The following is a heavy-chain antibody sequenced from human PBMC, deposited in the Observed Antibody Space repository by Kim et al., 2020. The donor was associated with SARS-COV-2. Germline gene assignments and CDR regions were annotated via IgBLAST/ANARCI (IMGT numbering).Heavy chain of an antibody. J-gene: IGHJ5*02. CDR1: GYTFTGYY. D-gene: IGHD2-8*01. CDR3: ARAEGVLHWFDP. CDR2: INPNSGGT. Sequence: ASVKVSCKASGYTFTGYYMHWVRQAPGQGLEWMGRINPNSGGTNYAQKFQGRVNMTRDTSISTAYMELSRLRSDDTAVYYCARAEGVLHWFDPWGQGTLVTVSS. V-gene: IGHV1-2*06.